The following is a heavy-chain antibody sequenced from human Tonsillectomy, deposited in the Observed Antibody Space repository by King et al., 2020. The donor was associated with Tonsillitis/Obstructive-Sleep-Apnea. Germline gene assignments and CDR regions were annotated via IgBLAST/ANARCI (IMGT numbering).Heavy chain of an antibody. CDR1: GYTFPSYG. Sequence: QLVQSGAEVKKPGASVKVSCKASGYTFPSYGISWVRQAPGQGLEWMGWISAYNGNTNYVQKLQGRVTMTTDTSTSTVYMELRSLRSDDTAVYYCARDGRGIVGASDAFDIWGQGTMVTVSS. V-gene: IGHV1-18*01. CDR2: ISAYNGNT. CDR3: ARDGRGIVGASDAFDI. D-gene: IGHD1-26*01. J-gene: IGHJ3*02.